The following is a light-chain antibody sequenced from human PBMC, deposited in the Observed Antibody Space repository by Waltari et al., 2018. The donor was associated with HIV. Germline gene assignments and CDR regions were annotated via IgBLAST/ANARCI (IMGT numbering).Light chain of an antibody. CDR2: GAS. V-gene: IGKV3-15*01. Sequence: EIVMTQSPATLSVSPVERATLSCRASPSIGSRLAGYQQRRGQAPRLLIYGASTRAAVIPARFSGSGSGTEFTLTINRRQSEDFALYYCHQYDDWPPDTFGQGTKLE. CDR3: HQYDDWPPDT. J-gene: IGKJ2*01. CDR1: PSIGSR.